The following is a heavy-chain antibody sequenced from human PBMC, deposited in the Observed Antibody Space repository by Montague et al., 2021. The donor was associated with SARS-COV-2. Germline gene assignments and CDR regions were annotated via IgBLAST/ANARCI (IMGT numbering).Heavy chain of an antibody. CDR1: GGSISSGSY. CDR2: SDHGGIT. D-gene: IGHD4/OR15-4a*01. Sequence: SETLSLACTVSGGSISSGSYWGWIRQPPGRGLEWIGTSDHGGITYYSPSLKSRVTISLDTSKNQFSLNLDSVTASDTAMYYCARVISAVAGANFYFDYWGQGTLVTVSS. V-gene: IGHV4-38-2*02. CDR3: ARVISAVAGANFYFDY. J-gene: IGHJ4*02.